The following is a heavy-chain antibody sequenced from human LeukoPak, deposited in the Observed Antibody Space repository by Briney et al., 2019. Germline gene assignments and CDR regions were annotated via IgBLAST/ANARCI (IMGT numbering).Heavy chain of an antibody. V-gene: IGHV1-8*02. J-gene: IGHJ4*02. CDR2: MNPNSGNT. CDR3: ARGRRYCSSTSCYRTPRFDY. D-gene: IGHD2-2*01. CDR1: GCTFTSYV. Sequence: GASVKVSCKASGCTFTSYVINWVRQATGQGLEWMGWMNPNSGNTGYAQKFQGRVTMTRNTSISTAYMELSSLRSEDTAVYYCARGRRYCSSTSCYRTPRFDYWGQGTLVTVSS.